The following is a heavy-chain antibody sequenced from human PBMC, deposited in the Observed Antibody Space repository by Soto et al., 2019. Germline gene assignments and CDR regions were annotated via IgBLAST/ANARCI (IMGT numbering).Heavy chain of an antibody. J-gene: IGHJ4*02. D-gene: IGHD6-13*01. V-gene: IGHV1-2*04. CDR3: ARGFGVIAAASYFFDY. Sequence: QVQLVQSGAEVKKPGASVKVSCKASGYTFTGYYMHWVRQAPGQGLEWMGWINPNSGGTNYAQKFQGWVTMTRDTSISPADMELSRLRSDDTAVYYCARGFGVIAAASYFFDYWGQGTLVTVSS. CDR1: GYTFTGYY. CDR2: INPNSGGT.